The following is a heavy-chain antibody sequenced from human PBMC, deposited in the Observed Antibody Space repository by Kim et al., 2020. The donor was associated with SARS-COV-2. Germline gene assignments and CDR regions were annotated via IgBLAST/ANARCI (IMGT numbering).Heavy chain of an antibody. J-gene: IGHJ4*02. Sequence: GGSLRLSCAASGFTFSSYGMHWVRQAPGKGLEWVAVISYDGSNKYYADSVKGRFTISRDNSKNTLYLQMNSLRAEDTAVYYCAKDLAFLGNWNLDYWGQGTLVTVSS. CDR2: ISYDGSNK. CDR3: AKDLAFLGNWNLDY. V-gene: IGHV3-30*18. D-gene: IGHD1-1*01. CDR1: GFTFSSYG.